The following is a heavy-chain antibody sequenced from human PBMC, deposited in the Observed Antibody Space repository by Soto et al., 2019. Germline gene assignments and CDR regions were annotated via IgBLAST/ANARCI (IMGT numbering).Heavy chain of an antibody. V-gene: IGHV3-11*01. CDR3: ARDPPPDTYYYGMDV. Sequence: PGGSLRLSCAASGFTFSDYYMSWIRQAPGKGLEWVSYISSSGSTIYYADSVKGRFTISRDNAKNSLYLQMNSLRAEDTAVYYCARDPPPDTYYYGMDVWGQGTTVTVSS. CDR1: GFTFSDYY. J-gene: IGHJ6*02. CDR2: ISSSGSTI.